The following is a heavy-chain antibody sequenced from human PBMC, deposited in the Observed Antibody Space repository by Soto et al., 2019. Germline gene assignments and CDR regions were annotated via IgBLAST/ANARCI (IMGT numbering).Heavy chain of an antibody. CDR2: IYYDGST. V-gene: IGHV4-39*01. CDR3: ARHEGGVSGSYYLPSGDAFDI. Sequence: SETLSLTCTVSVTSINNNNYYWGWIRQPPGKGLEWIGSIYYDGSTYFNSPLKSRVTISVDTSENQFSLKLSSVTAADTAMYYCARHEGGVSGSYYLPSGDAFDIWGQGTMVT. D-gene: IGHD3-10*01. J-gene: IGHJ3*02. CDR1: VTSINNNNYY.